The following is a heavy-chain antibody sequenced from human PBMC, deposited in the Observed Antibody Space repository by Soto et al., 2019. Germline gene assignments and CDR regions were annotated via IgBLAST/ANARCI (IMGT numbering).Heavy chain of an antibody. Sequence: GGSLRLSCAASGFTFSSYWMSWVRQAPGKGLEWVANIKQDGSEKYYVDSVKGRFTISRDNAKNSLYLQMNSLRAEDTAVYYCARTSMQSRGYSYGHGGMDVWGQGTTVTVSS. J-gene: IGHJ6*02. CDR1: GFTFSSYW. D-gene: IGHD5-18*01. CDR3: ARTSMQSRGYSYGHGGMDV. CDR2: IKQDGSEK. V-gene: IGHV3-7*01.